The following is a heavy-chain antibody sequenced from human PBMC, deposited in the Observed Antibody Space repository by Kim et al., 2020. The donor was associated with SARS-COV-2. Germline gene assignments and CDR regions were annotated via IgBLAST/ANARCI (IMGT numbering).Heavy chain of an antibody. V-gene: IGHV4-59*01. D-gene: IGHD5-12*01. J-gene: IGHJ6*02. CDR2: IYYSGST. Sequence: SETLSLTCTVSGGSISSYYWSWIRQPPGKGLEWIGYIYYSGSTNYNPSLKSRVTISVDTSKNQFSLKLSSVTAADTAVYYCARRGYSLAGDYYYYGMDVWGQGTTVTVSS. CDR3: ARRGYSLAGDYYYYGMDV. CDR1: GGSISSYY.